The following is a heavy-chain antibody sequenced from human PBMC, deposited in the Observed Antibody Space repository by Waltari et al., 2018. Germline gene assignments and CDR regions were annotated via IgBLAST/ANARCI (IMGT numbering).Heavy chain of an antibody. CDR2: ISSSGDIT. CDR1: GFTFSTYN. J-gene: IGHJ5*02. CDR3: AREGSGFDP. Sequence: EVQLVASGGGLVQPGGSLRLSCAAPGFTFSTYNFNWVRQAPGRGLQWVSFISSSGDITYYTDSVKGRFTISRDIAKNSLYLQMNSLRVEDTAVYYCAREGSGFDPWGQGTLVTVSS. V-gene: IGHV3-48*01.